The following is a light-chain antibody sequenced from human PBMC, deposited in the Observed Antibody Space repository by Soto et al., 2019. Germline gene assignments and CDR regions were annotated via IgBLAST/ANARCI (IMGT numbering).Light chain of an antibody. CDR1: SSDVGGYNY. CDR2: EVT. Sequence: QSALTQPPSASGSLGQSVTISCTGTSSDVGGYNYVSWHQQHPGKAPKVMIYEVTKRPPGVPDRFSGYKSGNTASLTVSGLQAEDEADYYCSSFAGGGNPVLLGGGTKVTVL. CDR3: SSFAGGGNPVL. J-gene: IGLJ2*01. V-gene: IGLV2-8*01.